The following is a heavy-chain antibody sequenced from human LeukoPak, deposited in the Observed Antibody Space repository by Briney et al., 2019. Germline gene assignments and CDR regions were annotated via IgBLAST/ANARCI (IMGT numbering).Heavy chain of an antibody. CDR3: ARDRMGGYSYEI. D-gene: IGHD5-18*01. CDR2: ISISRNHK. Sequence: GGSLRLSCAASGFTSTSYNMKWVRQAPGKGLVWVSYISISRNHKLYADSVKGRYPISRDNAKNSLYVQMNSLRAEDTALYYCARDRMGGYSYEIWGQGTLVTVSS. V-gene: IGHV3-21*01. CDR1: GFTSTSYN. J-gene: IGHJ4*02.